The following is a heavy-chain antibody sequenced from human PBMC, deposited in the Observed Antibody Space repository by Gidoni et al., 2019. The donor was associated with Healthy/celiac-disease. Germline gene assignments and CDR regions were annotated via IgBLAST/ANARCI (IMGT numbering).Heavy chain of an antibody. CDR2: ST. D-gene: IGHD4-17*01. CDR3: ARHLAYGDYAGWFDP. V-gene: IGHV4-39*01. Sequence: STYYNPSLKSRVTISVDTSKNQFSLKLSSVTAADTAVYYCARHLAYGDYAGWFDPWGQGTLVTVSS. J-gene: IGHJ5*02.